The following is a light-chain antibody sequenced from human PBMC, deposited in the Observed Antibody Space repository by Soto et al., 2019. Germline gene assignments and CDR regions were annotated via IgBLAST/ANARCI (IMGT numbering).Light chain of an antibody. J-gene: IGKJ4*01. V-gene: IGKV3-20*01. Sequence: EIVLTQSPGTLSLSPGDSATLSCRASQSVSSSSLAWYQQKPGQAPRLLFFGVSNRAAGVPDRFGGSGSGTDFTLTISRLEHEDFAVYYCQQYGGSPLTFGGGTKVEIK. CDR2: GVS. CDR3: QQYGGSPLT. CDR1: QSVSSSS.